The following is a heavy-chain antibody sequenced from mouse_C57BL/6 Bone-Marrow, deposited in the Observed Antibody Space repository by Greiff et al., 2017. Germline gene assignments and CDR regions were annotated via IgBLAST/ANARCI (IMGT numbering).Heavy chain of an antibody. CDR3: APYYYGSSSSYWYFDV. CDR1: GYTFTDYN. Sequence: VQLKESGPELVKPGASVKMSCKASGYTFTDYNMHWVKQSHGKSLEWIGYINPNNGGTSYNQKFKGKATLTVNKSSSTAYMELRSLTSEDSAVYYCAPYYYGSSSSYWYFDVWGTGTTVTVSS. CDR2: INPNNGGT. V-gene: IGHV1-22*01. D-gene: IGHD1-1*01. J-gene: IGHJ1*03.